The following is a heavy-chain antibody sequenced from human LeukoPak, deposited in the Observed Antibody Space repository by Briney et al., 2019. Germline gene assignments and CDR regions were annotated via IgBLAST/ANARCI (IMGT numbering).Heavy chain of an antibody. J-gene: IGHJ4*02. CDR1: GGSITDTTYF. D-gene: IGHD6-13*01. V-gene: IGHV4-39*01. CDR2: IYYRGNT. CDR3: ARRKVAAEIDY. Sequence: SETLSLTCNVSGGSITDTTYFWGWIRQPPGKGLEWIGSIYYRGNTYYSPPLKSRVTLFVDTSKNQFSLKLTSVTAADTAIYYCARRKVAAEIDYWGQGTLVTVSS.